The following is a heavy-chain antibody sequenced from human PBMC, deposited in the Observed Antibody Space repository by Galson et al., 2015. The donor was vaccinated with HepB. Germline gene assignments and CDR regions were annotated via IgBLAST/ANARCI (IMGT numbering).Heavy chain of an antibody. CDR3: ARDYASSWYFNHYYGMDV. Sequence: LRLSCAASGFTFSSYAMHWVRRAPGKGLEWVAVISYDGSNKYYADSVKGRFTISRDNSKNTLYLQMNSLRAEDTAVYYCARDYASSWYFNHYYGMDVWGQGTTVTVSS. CDR2: ISYDGSNK. D-gene: IGHD6-13*01. CDR1: GFTFSSYA. J-gene: IGHJ6*02. V-gene: IGHV3-30*04.